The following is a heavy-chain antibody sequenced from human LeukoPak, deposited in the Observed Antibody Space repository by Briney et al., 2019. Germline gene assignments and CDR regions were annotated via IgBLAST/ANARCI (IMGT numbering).Heavy chain of an antibody. CDR1: GGSISSGGYY. V-gene: IGHV4-30-2*01. CDR3: ARGDIAAAATDY. CDR2: IYHSGST. D-gene: IGHD6-13*01. Sequence: SETLSLTCTVSGGSISSGGYYWSWIRQPPGKGLEWIGYIYHSGSTYYNPSLKSRVTISVDRSKNQFSLKLSSVTAADTAVYYCARGDIAAAATDYWGQGTLVTVSS. J-gene: IGHJ4*02.